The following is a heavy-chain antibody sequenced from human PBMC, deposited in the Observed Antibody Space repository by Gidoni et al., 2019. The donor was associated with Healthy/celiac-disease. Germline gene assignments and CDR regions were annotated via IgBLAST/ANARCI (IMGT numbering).Heavy chain of an antibody. CDR1: GGSISSGDYY. CDR3: ARDPGGQWLVEEDAFDI. J-gene: IGHJ3*02. CDR2: IYYSGST. D-gene: IGHD6-19*01. V-gene: IGHV4-30-4*01. Sequence: QVQLQESGPGLVKPSQTLSLTCTVSGGSISSGDYYWSWIRQPPGKGLEWIGYIYYSGSTYYNPSLKSRVTISVDTFKNQFSLKLSSVTAADTAVYYCARDPGGQWLVEEDAFDIWGQGTMVTVSS.